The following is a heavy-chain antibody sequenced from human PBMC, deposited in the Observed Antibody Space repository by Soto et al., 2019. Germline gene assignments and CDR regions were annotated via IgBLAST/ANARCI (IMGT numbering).Heavy chain of an antibody. D-gene: IGHD1-7*01. CDR2: ISSSSSTI. CDR3: ARDPYNWNYLSSTQPQPFDY. V-gene: IGHV3-48*02. J-gene: IGHJ4*02. Sequence: GGSLRLSCAASGFTFSSYSMNWVRQAPGKGLEWVSYISSSSSTIYYADSVKGRFTISRDNAKNSLYLQMNSLRDEDTAVYYCARDPYNWNYLSSTQPQPFDYWGQGTLVTVSS. CDR1: GFTFSSYS.